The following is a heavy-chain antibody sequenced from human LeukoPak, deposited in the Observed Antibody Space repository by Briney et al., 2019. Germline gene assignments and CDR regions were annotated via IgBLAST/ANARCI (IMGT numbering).Heavy chain of an antibody. CDR2: IYSGGST. D-gene: IGHD5-18*01. CDR3: ARGLRGYTYGLDY. J-gene: IGHJ4*02. Sequence: PGGSLRLSCAASGFTVSTNYMNWVRQAPGKGLEWVSVIYSGGSTYYADSVKGRFTISRDSAKDSLYLQMNSLRAEDTAVYYCARGLRGYTYGLDYWGQGTLVTVSS. V-gene: IGHV3-53*03. CDR1: GFTVSTNY.